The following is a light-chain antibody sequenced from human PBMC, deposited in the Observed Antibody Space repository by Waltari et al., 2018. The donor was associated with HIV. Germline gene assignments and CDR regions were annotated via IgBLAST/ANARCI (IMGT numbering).Light chain of an antibody. V-gene: IGLV2-14*03. Sequence: YVSWYQQSPDKAPRLVIYDVSNRPSGVSGRFSGSKSGSAASLTISGLQPEDEADYYCCSYSSSGTVLFGGGTRLTVL. J-gene: IGLJ2*01. CDR2: DVS. CDR3: CSYSSSGTVL. CDR1: Y.